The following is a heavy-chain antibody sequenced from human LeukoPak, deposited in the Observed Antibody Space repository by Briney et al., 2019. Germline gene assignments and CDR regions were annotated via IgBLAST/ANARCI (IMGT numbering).Heavy chain of an antibody. J-gene: IGHJ4*02. Sequence: SETLSLTCTVSGGSISSGGYYWSWIRQPPGKGLEWIGYIYHSGSTYYNPSLKSRVTISVDRSKNQFSLKLSSVTAADTAVYYCARDGSSSDWGQGTLVTVSS. V-gene: IGHV4-30-2*01. CDR2: IYHSGST. CDR1: GGSISSGGYY. CDR3: ARDGSSSD. D-gene: IGHD6-6*01.